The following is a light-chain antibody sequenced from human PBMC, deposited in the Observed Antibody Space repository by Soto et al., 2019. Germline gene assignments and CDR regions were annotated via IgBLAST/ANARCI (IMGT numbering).Light chain of an antibody. V-gene: IGKV1-27*01. CDR2: AAS. J-gene: IGKJ3*01. CDR1: QGNSNS. CDR3: QKYNNAPPFT. Sequence: DIQMTQSPSSLSASVGDRVTITCRASQGNSNSLAWYQQKPGKVPKLLIYAASTLQSGVPSRFSGSGSGTDFTFTISSLQPEDVASYYCQKYNNAPPFTFGPGTKVDIK.